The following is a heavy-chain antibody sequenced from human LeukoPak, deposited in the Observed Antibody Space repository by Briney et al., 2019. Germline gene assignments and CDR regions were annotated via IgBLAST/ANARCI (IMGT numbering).Heavy chain of an antibody. CDR1: GFTFSNFL. D-gene: IGHD3-10*01. V-gene: IGHV3-23*01. Sequence: PGGSLRLSCAASGFTFSNFLMTWVRQAPGKGPEWVSAISGSGGDTYYADSVKGRFTISRDNSKNTLYLQMSSLRVEDTAVYYCARGADHGGSYYPDWGQGTRVTVSS. CDR3: ARGADHGGSYYPD. CDR2: ISGSGGDT. J-gene: IGHJ4*02.